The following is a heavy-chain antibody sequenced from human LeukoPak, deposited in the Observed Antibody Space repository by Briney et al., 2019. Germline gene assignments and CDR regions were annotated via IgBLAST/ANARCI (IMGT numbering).Heavy chain of an antibody. CDR3: ASPLVGAKSY. D-gene: IGHD1-26*01. J-gene: IGHJ4*02. V-gene: IGHV4-34*01. CDR1: GGSFSGYY. Sequence: PSETLSLTCAVYGGSFSGYYWSWIRQPPGKGLEWIGEINHSGSTNYNPSLKSRVTISVDTSKNQFSLKLSSVTAADTAVYYCASPLVGAKSYWGQGTLVTVSS. CDR2: INHSGST.